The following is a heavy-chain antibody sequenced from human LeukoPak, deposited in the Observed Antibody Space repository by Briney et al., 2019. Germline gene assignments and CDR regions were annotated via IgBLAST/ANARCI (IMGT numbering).Heavy chain of an antibody. CDR1: GYSFTSYW. J-gene: IGHJ6*02. Sequence: GESLKISCKGSGYSFTSYWIGWVRQMPGKGLEWMGIIYPGDSDTRYSPSFQGRVTISADKSISTAYLQWSSLKASDTAMYDCARHGPYYDILTGYYLYGMDVWGQGTTVTVSS. V-gene: IGHV5-51*01. D-gene: IGHD3-9*01. CDR3: ARHGPYYDILTGYYLYGMDV. CDR2: IYPGDSDT.